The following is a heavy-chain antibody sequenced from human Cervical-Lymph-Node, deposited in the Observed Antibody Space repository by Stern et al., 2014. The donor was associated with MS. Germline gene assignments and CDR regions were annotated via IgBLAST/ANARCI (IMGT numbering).Heavy chain of an antibody. V-gene: IGHV2-26*01. J-gene: IGHJ5*02. Sequence: ESGPALVKPTQTLTLTCTFSGFSLSTSGMCVSWIRQPPGKALEWLAHIFSNDEKSYSTSLKSRLTISKDTSKSQVVLTMTNMDPVDTATYYCARILDYGVSWFDPWGQGTLVTVSS. CDR2: IFSNDEK. CDR3: ARILDYGVSWFDP. CDR1: GFSLSTSGMC. D-gene: IGHD4-17*01.